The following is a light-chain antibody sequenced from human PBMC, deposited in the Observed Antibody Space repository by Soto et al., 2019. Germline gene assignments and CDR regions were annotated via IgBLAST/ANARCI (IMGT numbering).Light chain of an antibody. V-gene: IGKV3-20*01. CDR1: QYINTR. CDR2: DAS. CDR3: QQFGSSPQT. Sequence: EIVLTQSPATLSSFPGDRVTLSCRASQYINTRLAWYQHRPGQAPRLLIYDASNRATGIPARFSGSGSGTDFTLTISRLEPEDFAVYYCQQFGSSPQTFGQGTKVDIK. J-gene: IGKJ1*01.